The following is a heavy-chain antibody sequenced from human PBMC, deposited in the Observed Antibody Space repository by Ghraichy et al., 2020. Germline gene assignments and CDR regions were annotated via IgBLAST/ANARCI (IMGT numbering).Heavy chain of an antibody. D-gene: IGHD3-16*01. Sequence: GGSLRLSCAASGFTFTDYYMSWICQAPGKGLEWILYISSSGSYTTHADSVKGRFTISRDNARNSLYLQMHSLRAEDTAVYYCARDVGGGSGPMDVWGQGTTVTVSS. CDR3: ARDVGGGSGPMDV. CDR1: GFTFTDYY. J-gene: IGHJ6*02. CDR2: ISSSGSYT. V-gene: IGHV3-11*06.